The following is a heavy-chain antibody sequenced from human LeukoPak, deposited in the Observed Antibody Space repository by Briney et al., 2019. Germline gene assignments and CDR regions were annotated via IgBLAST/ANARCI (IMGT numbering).Heavy chain of an antibody. CDR3: TRDTSLHDAFDI. Sequence: GGSLRLSCTASGFSFGDYAMSWVRQAPGKGLEWVGFIRSKAYGGTTEYAASVKGRFTISRDDSKSIAYLQMNSLKTEDTAVYCCTRDTSLHDAFDIWGQGTMVTVSS. CDR1: GFSFGDYA. V-gene: IGHV3-49*04. CDR2: IRSKAYGGTT. J-gene: IGHJ3*02.